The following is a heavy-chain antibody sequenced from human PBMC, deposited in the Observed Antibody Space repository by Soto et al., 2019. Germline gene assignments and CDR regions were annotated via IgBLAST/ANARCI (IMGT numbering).Heavy chain of an antibody. CDR3: ARTYYDSSGYYSYYFDY. J-gene: IGHJ4*02. Sequence: GESLKISCKGSGYSFTSYWIGWVRQMPGKGLEWMGIIYPGDSDTRYSPSFQGQVTISADKSISTAYLQWSSLKASDTAMYYCARTYYDSSGYYSYYFDYWGQGTLVTVSS. D-gene: IGHD3-22*01. V-gene: IGHV5-51*01. CDR1: GYSFTSYW. CDR2: IYPGDSDT.